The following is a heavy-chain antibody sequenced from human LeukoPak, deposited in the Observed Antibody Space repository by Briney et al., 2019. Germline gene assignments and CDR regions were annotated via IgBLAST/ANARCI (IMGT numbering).Heavy chain of an antibody. CDR3: ARGRGVSPAMLAAAGTDPVDI. V-gene: IGHV3-20*04. CDR2: INWNGGST. J-gene: IGHJ3*02. Sequence: GGSLRLSCTASGFTFDDYGMSWVRQAPGKGLEWVSGINWNGGSTGYADSVKGRFTISRDNAKNSLYLQMNSLRAEDTALYYCARGRGVSPAMLAAAGTDPVDIWGQGTMVTVSS. CDR1: GFTFDDYG. D-gene: IGHD6-13*01.